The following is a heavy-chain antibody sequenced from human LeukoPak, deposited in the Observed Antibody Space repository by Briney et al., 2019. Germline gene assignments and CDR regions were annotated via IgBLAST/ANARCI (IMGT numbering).Heavy chain of an antibody. J-gene: IGHJ4*02. V-gene: IGHV4-34*01. D-gene: IGHD1-1*01. CDR2: INHSGST. Sequence: SETLSLTCAVYGGSFSGYYWSWIRQPPGKGLEWIWEINHSGSTNYNPSLKSRVTISVDTSKNQFSLKLSSVTAADTAVYYCARGTGTTAYWGQGTLVTVSS. CDR1: GGSFSGYY. CDR3: ARGTGTTAY.